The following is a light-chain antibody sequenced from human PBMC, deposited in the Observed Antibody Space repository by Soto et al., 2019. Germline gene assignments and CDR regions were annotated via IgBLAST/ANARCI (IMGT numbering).Light chain of an antibody. J-gene: IGKJ5*01. V-gene: IGKV3-11*01. Sequence: EIVLTQSPATLSLSPGERATLSCRASQSVSSYLAWYQQKPGQAPRLLIYDASNRATGIPARFSGSGSGTDFTLIIRSLEPEDFAVYYCHQRSNWPTFGQGTRLEIK. CDR1: QSVSSY. CDR3: HQRSNWPT. CDR2: DAS.